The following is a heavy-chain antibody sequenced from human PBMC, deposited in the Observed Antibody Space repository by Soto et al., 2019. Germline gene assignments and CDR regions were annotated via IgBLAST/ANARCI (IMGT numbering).Heavy chain of an antibody. J-gene: IGHJ4*02. V-gene: IGHV4-39*01. CDR2: IPYSGNT. Sequence: QLQLQESGPGLVKPSETLTLTCTVYGGSLSSGSYYWGWIRQPPGKGLEWIGSIPYSGNTYYNPSLKTRVTLSVDASKNEFSLKLSSVTAADTAVYYCARPFAAQTVAGFDSWGQGTLVTVSS. D-gene: IGHD6-19*01. CDR1: GGSLSSGSYY. CDR3: ARPFAAQTVAGFDS.